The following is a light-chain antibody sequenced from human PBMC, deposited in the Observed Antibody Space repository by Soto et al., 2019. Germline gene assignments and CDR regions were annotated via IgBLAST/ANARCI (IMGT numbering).Light chain of an antibody. CDR2: DAS. CDR1: QGISSA. CDR3: PQFNSYPHT. J-gene: IGKJ1*01. V-gene: IGKV1-13*02. Sequence: AIPLTQSPSSLSASVGDRVTITCRASQGISSALAWYQQKPGKAPKLLIYDASSLESGVPSRFSRSGSGTEFTPPISRLQPEDFATYYCPQFNSYPHTFGQGTKVEIK.